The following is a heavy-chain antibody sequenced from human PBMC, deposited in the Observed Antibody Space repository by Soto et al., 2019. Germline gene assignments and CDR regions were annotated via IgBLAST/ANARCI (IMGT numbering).Heavy chain of an antibody. V-gene: IGHV2-5*02. J-gene: IGHJ6*02. CDR1: GFSLSTSGVG. Sequence: QITLKESGPTLVKPTQTLTLTCTFSGFSLSTSGVGVSWIRQPPGKALEWLALIYWDDDKRYSPSMKSRLTLTKDTSKHQVGLTMTNMDPVDTATYYGAHRRTYYEILTQIYSHYGMDVWGQGTTVTVSS. D-gene: IGHD3-9*01. CDR2: IYWDDDK. CDR3: AHRRTYYEILTQIYSHYGMDV.